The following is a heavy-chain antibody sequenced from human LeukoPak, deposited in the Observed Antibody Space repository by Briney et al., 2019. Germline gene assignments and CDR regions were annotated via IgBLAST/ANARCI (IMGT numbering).Heavy chain of an antibody. CDR3: ASPYYDSSGYPGS. J-gene: IGHJ4*02. Sequence: GASVKVSCKASGYTFTGYYVHWVRQAPGQGLEWMGWINPNSGGTNYAQKFQGRVTMTRDTSISTAYMELSRLRSDDTAVYYCASPYYDSSGYPGSWGQGTLVTVSS. CDR1: GYTFTGYY. V-gene: IGHV1-2*02. D-gene: IGHD3-22*01. CDR2: INPNSGGT.